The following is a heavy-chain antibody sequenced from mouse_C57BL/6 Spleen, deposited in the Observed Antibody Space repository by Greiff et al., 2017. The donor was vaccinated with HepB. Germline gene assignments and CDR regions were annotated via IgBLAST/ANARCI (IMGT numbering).Heavy chain of an antibody. CDR1: GYTFTSYW. V-gene: IGHV1-55*01. J-gene: IGHJ2*01. CDR3: AIYYGSSSYYFDY. CDR2: IYPGSGST. D-gene: IGHD1-1*01. Sequence: QVQLQQSGAELVKPGASVKMSCKASGYTFTSYWITWVKQRPGQGLEWIGDIYPGSGSTNYNEKFKSKATLTVDTSSSTAYMQLSSLTSEDSAVYYCAIYYGSSSYYFDYWGQGTTLTVSS.